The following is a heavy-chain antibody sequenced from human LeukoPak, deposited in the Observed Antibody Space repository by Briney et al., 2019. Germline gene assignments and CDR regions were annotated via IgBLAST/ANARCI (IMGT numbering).Heavy chain of an antibody. CDR1: GGSISSTSYY. D-gene: IGHD2-2*01. J-gene: IGHJ6*03. Sequence: SETLSLTCTVSGGSISSTSYYWGWIRQPPGKGLEWIGSIYYRGSTYYNPSLKSRVTISVDTSKNQFSLKLSSVTAADTAVYYCARAGLPAADRQRYYMDVWGKGTTVTVSS. CDR3: ARAGLPAADRQRYYMDV. CDR2: IYYRGST. V-gene: IGHV4-39*01.